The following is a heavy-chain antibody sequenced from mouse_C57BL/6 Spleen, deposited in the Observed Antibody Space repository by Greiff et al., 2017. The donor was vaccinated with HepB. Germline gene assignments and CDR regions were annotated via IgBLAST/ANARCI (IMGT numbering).Heavy chain of an antibody. Sequence: DVKLQESGPGLVKPSQSLSLTCSVTGYSITSGYYWNWIRQFPGNKLEWMGYISYDGSNNYNPSLKNRISITRDTSKNQFFLKLNSVTTEDTATYYCARDEYYGSSYDWYFDVWGTGTTVTVSS. CDR1: GYSITSGYY. V-gene: IGHV3-6*01. D-gene: IGHD1-1*01. J-gene: IGHJ1*03. CDR2: ISYDGSN. CDR3: ARDEYYGSSYDWYFDV.